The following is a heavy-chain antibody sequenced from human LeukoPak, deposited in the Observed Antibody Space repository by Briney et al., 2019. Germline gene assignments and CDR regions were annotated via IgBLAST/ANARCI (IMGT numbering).Heavy chain of an antibody. CDR3: ARLSALLNGFDP. CDR2: ISHRGST. V-gene: IGHV4-38-2*02. CDR1: GYSISNGYY. J-gene: IGHJ5*02. Sequence: SETLSLTCTVSGYSISNGYYWGWIRQPPGKGLEWVGSISHRGSTYYIPSLRSRVTISVDSSNNQFSLKLSSVTAADTAVYYCARLSALLNGFDPWGQGTLVTVSS. D-gene: IGHD2/OR15-2a*01.